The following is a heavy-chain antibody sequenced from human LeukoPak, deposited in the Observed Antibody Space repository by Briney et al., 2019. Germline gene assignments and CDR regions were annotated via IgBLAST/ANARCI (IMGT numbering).Heavy chain of an antibody. CDR2: MHYSETT. CDR3: AQCSGGSCYRVDY. D-gene: IGHD2-15*01. V-gene: IGHV4-39*01. CDR1: GGSISSSNYY. Sequence: SETLSPTCSVSGGSISSSNYYWGWIRQPPGKGLEWIGTMHYSETTSYSPSLKSRVTISGDTSKSQFSLRLSSVTAADTAVYYCAQCSGGSCYRVDYWGQGTLVTVSS. J-gene: IGHJ4*02.